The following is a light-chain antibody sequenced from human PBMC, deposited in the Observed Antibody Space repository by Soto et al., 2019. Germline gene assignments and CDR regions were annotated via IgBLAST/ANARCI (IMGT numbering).Light chain of an antibody. J-gene: IGKJ2*01. CDR1: QSGTTN. Sequence: EIVLTQSPATLSLSPGERASLSCRASQSGTTNLAWYQLKPGQAPRLLISDASNRATGIPARFTGSWSGTDFTLNDSSLEPEDFAVYYCQKRSTWPYTFGQGTKLEIK. CDR2: DAS. V-gene: IGKV3-11*01. CDR3: QKRSTWPYT.